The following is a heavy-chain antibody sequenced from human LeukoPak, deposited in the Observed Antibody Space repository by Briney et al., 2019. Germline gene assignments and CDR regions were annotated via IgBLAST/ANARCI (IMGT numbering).Heavy chain of an antibody. V-gene: IGHV3-30-3*01. CDR1: GFTFSDYA. Sequence: GGSLRLSCAASGFTFSDYAMSWVRQAPGKGLEWVAVISYDGSNKYYADSVKGRFTISRDNSKNTLYLQMNSLRAEDTAVYYCARGSYGTYSSGWYSEYFQHWGQGTLDTVSS. CDR2: ISYDGSNK. J-gene: IGHJ1*01. CDR3: ARGSYGTYSSGWYSEYFQH. D-gene: IGHD6-19*01.